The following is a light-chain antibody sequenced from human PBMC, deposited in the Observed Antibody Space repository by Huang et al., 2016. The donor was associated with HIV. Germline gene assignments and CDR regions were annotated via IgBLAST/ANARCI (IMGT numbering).Light chain of an antibody. CDR2: DAS. Sequence: IVLTQSPATLSLSPGERATLPCRASQNINNYLAWYQHKPGQAPRLLFYDASVRATGIPARFSGGGAGTDFTLTISSLEPDDFAVYYCQHRSTWRFGGGTKVEI. CDR3: QHRSTWR. CDR1: QNINNY. J-gene: IGKJ4*02. V-gene: IGKV3-11*01.